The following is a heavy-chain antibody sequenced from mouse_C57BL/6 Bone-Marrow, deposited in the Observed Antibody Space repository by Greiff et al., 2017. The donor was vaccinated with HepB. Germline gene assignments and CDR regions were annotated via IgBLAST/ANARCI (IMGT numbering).Heavy chain of an antibody. D-gene: IGHD1-1*01. CDR2: INPGSGGT. Sequence: QVQLQQSGAELVRPGTSVKVSCKASGYAFTNYLIEWVKQRPGQGLEWIGVINPGSGGTNYNEKFKGKATLTADKSSSTAYMQLSSLTSEDSAVYFCARVITTVVAPYYYAMDYWGQGTSVTVSS. CDR1: GYAFTNYL. V-gene: IGHV1-54*01. J-gene: IGHJ4*01. CDR3: ARVITTVVAPYYYAMDY.